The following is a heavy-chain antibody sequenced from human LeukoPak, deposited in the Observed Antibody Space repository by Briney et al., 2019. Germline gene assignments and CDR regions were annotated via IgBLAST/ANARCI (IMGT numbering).Heavy chain of an antibody. CDR1: KFTFSSYT. J-gene: IGHJ4*02. CDR3: ARDGEWELLGEIDY. Sequence: GGSLRLSCAASKFTFSSYTMHWVRQAPGKGLEWVAVISYDGSNKYYADSVKGRFTISRDNSKNTLYLQMNSLRAEDTAVYYCARDGEWELLGEIDYWGQGTLVTVSS. CDR2: ISYDGSNK. V-gene: IGHV3-30-3*01. D-gene: IGHD1-26*01.